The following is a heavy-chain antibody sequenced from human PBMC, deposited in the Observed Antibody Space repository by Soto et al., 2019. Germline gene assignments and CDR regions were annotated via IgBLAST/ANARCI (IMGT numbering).Heavy chain of an antibody. D-gene: IGHD6-19*01. J-gene: IGHJ4*02. Sequence: GGALRLSCAASRFIFSHHYMDWVRQAPGKGLEWVGRTRNKANSYTTEYAASVKGRFTISRDDSKNSLYLQMNSMKTEDTAVYYCARDEATSGWKTNDYWGKGSLVTVSS. V-gene: IGHV3-72*01. CDR3: ARDEATSGWKTNDY. CDR1: RFIFSHHY. CDR2: TRNKANSYTT.